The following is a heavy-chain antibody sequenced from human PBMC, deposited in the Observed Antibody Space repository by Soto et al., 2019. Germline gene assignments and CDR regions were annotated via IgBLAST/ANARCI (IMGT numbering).Heavy chain of an antibody. D-gene: IGHD3-10*01. J-gene: IGHJ4*02. V-gene: IGHV3-23*01. CDR1: GFTFSSYA. Sequence: EVQLLESGGGLVQPGGSLRLSCAASGFTFSSYAMWWVRQAPGKGLECVSAISGGGETTYYADSVKGRCTISRDNSKNTLYLQMNSRRAEDTAVYYCAFNSGSGSYYFDYWGQGTLVTVSS. CDR3: AFNSGSGSYYFDY. CDR2: ISGGGETT.